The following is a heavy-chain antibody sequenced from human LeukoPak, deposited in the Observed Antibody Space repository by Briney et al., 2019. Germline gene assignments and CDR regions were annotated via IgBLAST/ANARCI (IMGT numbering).Heavy chain of an antibody. D-gene: IGHD3-9*01. V-gene: IGHV3-7*03. J-gene: IGHJ5*02. CDR3: ARELRDFDWLLSTSEGHNWFDP. Sequence: GGSLRLSCAASGFTFSSYWMSWVRQAPGEGLEWVANIKQDGSEKYYVDSVKGRFTISRDNAKNSLYLQMNSLRAEDTAVYYCARELRDFDWLLSTSEGHNWFDPWGQGTLVTVSS. CDR1: GFTFSSYW. CDR2: IKQDGSEK.